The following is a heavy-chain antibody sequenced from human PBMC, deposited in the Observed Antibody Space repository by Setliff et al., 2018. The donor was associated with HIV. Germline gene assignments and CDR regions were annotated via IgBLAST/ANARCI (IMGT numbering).Heavy chain of an antibody. Sequence: PSETLSLTCTVSGGSISSYYWSWIRQPAGKGLEWIGRISTNGNTNYNPSLRSRVTMSIDTSKNQFSLNLASVTAADTAVYYCARAGGGGRWLHLSYWYFDLWGRGTLVTVSS. CDR3: ARAGGGGRWLHLSYWYFDL. V-gene: IGHV4-4*07. J-gene: IGHJ2*01. D-gene: IGHD3-16*01. CDR1: GGSISSYY. CDR2: ISTNGNT.